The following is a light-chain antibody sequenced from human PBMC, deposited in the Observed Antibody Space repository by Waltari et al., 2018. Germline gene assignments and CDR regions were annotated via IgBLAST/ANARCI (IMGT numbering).Light chain of an antibody. J-gene: IGLJ1*01. CDR2: EVS. V-gene: IGLV2-23*02. Sequence: QSAPTQPASVSASRGQSITISCTGTSRAVGSYNLVSWYQQHPGEVPKLIIYEVSKRPSGVSNRFSGSKAGNTASLTISGLQAEDEAEYYCCSYTGSSYVFGTGTKVTVL. CDR1: SRAVGSYNL. CDR3: CSYTGSSYV.